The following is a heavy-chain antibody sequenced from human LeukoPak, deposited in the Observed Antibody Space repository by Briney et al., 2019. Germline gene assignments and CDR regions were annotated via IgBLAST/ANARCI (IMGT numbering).Heavy chain of an antibody. V-gene: IGHV1-69*04. CDR3: ARDLEDIVVVPAAMQGAFDI. Sequence: SVKVSCKASGGTFSSYAISWVRQAPGQGLEWMGRLIPILGIANYAQKFQGRVTITADKSTSTAYMELSSLRSEDTAVYYCARDLEDIVVVPAAMQGAFDIWGQGTMVTVSS. CDR1: GGTFSSYA. CDR2: LIPILGIA. D-gene: IGHD2-2*01. J-gene: IGHJ3*02.